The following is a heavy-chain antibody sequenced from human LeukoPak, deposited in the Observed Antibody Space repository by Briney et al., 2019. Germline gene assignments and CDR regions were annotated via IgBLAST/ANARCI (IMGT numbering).Heavy chain of an antibody. V-gene: IGHV1-8*01. D-gene: IGHD2-8*01. CDR2: MNPNSGNT. CDR3: ARASAVMVYATWVHWFDP. CDR1: GYTFTSYD. Sequence: GASVKVSFKASGYTFTSYDINWVRQATGQGLEWMGWMNPNSGNTGYAQKFQGRVTMTRNTSISTAYMELSSLRSEDTAVYYCARASAVMVYATWVHWFDPWGQGTLVTVSS. J-gene: IGHJ5*02.